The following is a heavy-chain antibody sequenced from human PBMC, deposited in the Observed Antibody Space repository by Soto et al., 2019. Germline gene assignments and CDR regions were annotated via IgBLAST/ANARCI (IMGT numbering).Heavy chain of an antibody. CDR2: INPNTGVT. J-gene: IGHJ6*02. Sequence: QVQLVQSGAEVRKPGASVKVSCKASGYSFTDYYIHWVRQAPGQGLESLGWINPNTGVTHFAQKFQGWVTMTRDTSISTAYMELNRLTSDDTAVYYCVRSPGDFRYGLDVWGQGTTVTVSS. D-gene: IGHD2-21*02. CDR1: GYSFTDYY. CDR3: VRSPGDFRYGLDV. V-gene: IGHV1-2*04.